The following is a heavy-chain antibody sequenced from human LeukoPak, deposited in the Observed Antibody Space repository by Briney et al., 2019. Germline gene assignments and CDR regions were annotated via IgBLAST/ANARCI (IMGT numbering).Heavy chain of an antibody. CDR3: ASCYYDSSGYYYFDY. D-gene: IGHD3-22*01. J-gene: IGHJ4*02. CDR1: GYTFTGYY. V-gene: IGHV1-2*02. CDR2: IKPSSGAT. Sequence: GASVKVSCKASGYTFTGYYTHWVRQAPGQGLEWMGWIKPSSGATNYAQKFRGRVTMTRDTSNRTSYMELSRLRSDDTALYYCASCYYDSSGYYYFDYWGQGTLVTVSS.